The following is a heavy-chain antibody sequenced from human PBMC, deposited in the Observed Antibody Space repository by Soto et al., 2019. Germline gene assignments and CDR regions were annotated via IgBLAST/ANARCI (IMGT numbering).Heavy chain of an antibody. CDR2: IRSQAYGGTT. V-gene: IGHV3-49*03. CDR3: TRDKKAVAGTAGPYYYYGMDV. Sequence: GGSLRLSCTASGFSFGAYAMSWFRQSAGKWLEWVGFIRSQAYGGTTEYAASVKGRFTISRDDSKSIAYLQMNSLKTEDTAVYYCTRDKKAVAGTAGPYYYYGMDVWGQGTTVTVSS. D-gene: IGHD6-19*01. J-gene: IGHJ6*02. CDR1: GFSFGAYA.